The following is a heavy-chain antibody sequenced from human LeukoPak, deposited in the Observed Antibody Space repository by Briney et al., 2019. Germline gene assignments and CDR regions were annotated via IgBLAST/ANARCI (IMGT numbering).Heavy chain of an antibody. D-gene: IGHD3-10*01. CDR3: ARDGYYGSGSYYKDAFDI. Sequence: SETLSLTCTVSGGSISNYYWSWIRQPPGKGLEWIGYIYTSGSTNYNPSLKSRVTISVDTSKNQFSLKLSSVTAADTAVYYCARDGYYGSGSYYKDAFDIWGQGTMVTVSS. J-gene: IGHJ3*02. CDR1: GGSISNYY. CDR2: IYTSGST. V-gene: IGHV4-4*08.